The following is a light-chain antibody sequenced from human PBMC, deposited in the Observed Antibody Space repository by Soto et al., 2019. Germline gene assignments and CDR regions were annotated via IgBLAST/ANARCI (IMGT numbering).Light chain of an antibody. Sequence: EIVLTQSPGTLSLSPGERATLSCRASQSVDSSYLAWYQQKPGQAPRLLIYGASSRATGIPDRFSGSGSGTDFTLTISRLEPEDFAVYYFQQYGSSPLTFGQGTKVEIK. V-gene: IGKV3-20*01. J-gene: IGKJ1*01. CDR1: QSVDSSY. CDR2: GAS. CDR3: QQYGSSPLT.